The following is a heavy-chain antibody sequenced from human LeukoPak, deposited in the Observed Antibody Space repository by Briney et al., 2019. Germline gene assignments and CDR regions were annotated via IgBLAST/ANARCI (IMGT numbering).Heavy chain of an antibody. CDR3: ARDRLLRPVRHLWSGDYGSRAFDL. CDR2: VWNDGSNK. D-gene: IGHD3-3*01. Sequence: PGGSLRLSCAVSGFTFSTYGMHWVRQAPGKGLEWVALVWNDGSNKYYADSVKGRFTISRDNAKNSLDLQMNSLRAEDTAVYYCARDRLLRPVRHLWSGDYGSRAFDLWGQGTMVTVSS. CDR1: GFTFSTYG. V-gene: IGHV3-33*01. J-gene: IGHJ3*01.